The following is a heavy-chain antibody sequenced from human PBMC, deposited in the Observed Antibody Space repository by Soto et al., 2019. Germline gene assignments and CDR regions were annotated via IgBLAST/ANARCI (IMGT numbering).Heavy chain of an antibody. V-gene: IGHV4-59*11. CDR2: IYYTGST. J-gene: IGHJ4*02. CDR1: GGSIDNHY. D-gene: IGHD3-10*01. Sequence: SETLSLTCTVSGGSIDNHYWSWVGQRPGKGLEWIGYIYYTGSTNYNPSLESRVTMSVDTSKNRFSLKLSSLTAADTAVYYCARGASGGIFGWVSGTEKRLALRGKGNLVTVSS. CDR3: ARGASGGIFGWVSGTEKRLAL.